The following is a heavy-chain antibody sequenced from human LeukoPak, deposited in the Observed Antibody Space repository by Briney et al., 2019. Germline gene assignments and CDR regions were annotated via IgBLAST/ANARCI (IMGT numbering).Heavy chain of an antibody. CDR3: ARAPRGVIFDY. CDR1: RFTLTSYL. J-gene: IGHJ4*02. CDR2: IEHDGSEI. D-gene: IGHD3-10*01. V-gene: IGHV3-7*01. Sequence: GWCLRLSRAASRFTLTSYLISSVGQAPGKGLECVAKIEHDGSEISYVDSVKGSLTISRDNATKYLYLQMHSLRAAVTAVYYCARAPRGVIFDYWGQGTLVTVSS.